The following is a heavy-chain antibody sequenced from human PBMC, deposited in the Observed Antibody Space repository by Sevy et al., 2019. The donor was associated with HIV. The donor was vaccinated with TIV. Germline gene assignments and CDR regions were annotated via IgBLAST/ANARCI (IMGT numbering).Heavy chain of an antibody. J-gene: IGHJ4*02. V-gene: IGHV3-30*09. D-gene: IGHD3-16*01. CDR3: ARDGRGFVGLSDY. Sequence: GGSLRLSCSVSGFNFSTYAMHWVRQAPGKGLERVAVISSDVIRKYYGASVRGRFAISRDNSDNTLSLQMNSLRIVGTAVYYCARDGRGFVGLSDYWGQGSLVTVSS. CDR1: GFNFSTYA. CDR2: ISSDVIRK.